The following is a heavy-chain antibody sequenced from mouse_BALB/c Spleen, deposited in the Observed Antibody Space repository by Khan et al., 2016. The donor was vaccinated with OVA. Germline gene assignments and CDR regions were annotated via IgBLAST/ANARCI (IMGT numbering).Heavy chain of an antibody. D-gene: IGHD1-3*01. Sequence: QVQLKESGPGLVAPSQSLSITCTVSGFSLTSYGVHWVRQPPGKGLEWRGVIWAGGSTNYNSARMSRLSTSKDKAKGQVFLKMTRLQTHATAMSYCARLEDIWGQGTTLTVSS. V-gene: IGHV2-9*02. CDR3: ARLEDI. CDR1: GFSLTSYG. CDR2: IWAGGST. J-gene: IGHJ2*01.